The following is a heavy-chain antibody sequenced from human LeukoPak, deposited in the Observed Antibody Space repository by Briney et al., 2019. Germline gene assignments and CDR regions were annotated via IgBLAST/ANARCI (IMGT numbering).Heavy chain of an antibody. V-gene: IGHV3-72*01. J-gene: IGHJ4*02. D-gene: IGHD2-15*01. Sequence: GGSLRLSCAASGFTFSTHSMDWVRQAPGKGLEWVARTRNKGTSYSTDYAASVKGRFSISRDDSRNSLYLHMNSLKTEDTAVYYCINLATVAATNYFEYWGQGTLVTVSS. CDR2: TRNKGTSYST. CDR3: INLATVAATNYFEY. CDR1: GFTFSTHS.